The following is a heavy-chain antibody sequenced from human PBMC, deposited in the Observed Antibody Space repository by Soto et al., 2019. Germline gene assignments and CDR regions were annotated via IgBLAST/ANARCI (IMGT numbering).Heavy chain of an antibody. J-gene: IGHJ6*02. CDR3: ASPSYGTGRYYYYYYGMDV. V-gene: IGHV1-69*01. CDR1: GGTFSSYA. Sequence: QVQLVQSGAEVKKPGSSVKVSCKASGGTFSSYAISWVRQAPGQGLEWMGGIIPIFGTANYAQKFQGRVTITADESTSTAYMELSSLRSEDTAVYYCASPSYGTGRYYYYYYGMDVWGQGTTVSVSS. CDR2: IIPIFGTA. D-gene: IGHD5-18*01.